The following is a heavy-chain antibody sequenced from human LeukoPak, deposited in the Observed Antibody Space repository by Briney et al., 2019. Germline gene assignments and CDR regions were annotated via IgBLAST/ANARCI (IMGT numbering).Heavy chain of an antibody. D-gene: IGHD6-19*01. CDR1: RGSISSYY. V-gene: IGHV4-59*08. CDR2: ISYSGST. Sequence: SETLSLTCTVSRGSISSYYWSWIRQPPGKGLEWIGHISYSGSTNYNPSLNSRVTISVDTSKNQFSLKLSSVTAADTAVYYCASLYSSALYSLVGWGQRPVVTVSS. CDR3: ASLYSSALYSLVG. J-gene: IGHJ4*02.